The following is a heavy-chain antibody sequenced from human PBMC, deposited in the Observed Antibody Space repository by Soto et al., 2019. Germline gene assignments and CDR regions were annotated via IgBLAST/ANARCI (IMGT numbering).Heavy chain of an antibody. CDR2: INHSGST. CDR1: GGSFSGYY. Sequence: SETLSLTCAVYGGSFSGYYWSWIRQPPGKGLEWIGEINHSGSTNYNPSLKSRVTISVDTSKNQFSLKLSSVTAADTAVYYCARRWIQLWLLGYWGQGTLVTVSS. J-gene: IGHJ4*02. V-gene: IGHV4-34*01. D-gene: IGHD5-18*01. CDR3: ARRWIQLWLLGY.